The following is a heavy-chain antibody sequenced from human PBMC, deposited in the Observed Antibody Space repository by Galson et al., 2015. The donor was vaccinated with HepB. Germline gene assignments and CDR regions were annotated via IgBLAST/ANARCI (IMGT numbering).Heavy chain of an antibody. CDR1: GFSLNSREPR. Sequence: PALVKPTQTLTLTCTFSGFSLNSREPRVSWIRQPPGKALEWLARIEWDNKKFYSASLKTKLTLSKDTPKNQVVLTLTNVDPVDTATYYCVRIGPAAVDSWGLGTLVTVSS. J-gene: IGHJ5*02. V-gene: IGHV2-70*04. CDR2: IEWDNKK. D-gene: IGHD6-13*01. CDR3: VRIGPAAVDS.